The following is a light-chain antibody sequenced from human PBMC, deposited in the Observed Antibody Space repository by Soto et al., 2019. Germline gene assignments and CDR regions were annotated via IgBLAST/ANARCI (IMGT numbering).Light chain of an antibody. CDR2: DAS. V-gene: IGKV3-11*01. CDR1: QGVSSS. J-gene: IGKJ1*01. Sequence: EIVLTQSPATLSLSLGERATLSCRASQGVSSSLAWYQQKPGQAPRLLIYDASNRATGIPARFSGSGSGTDFTLTISSLEPEDFAVYYCQQRSNWPGTFGQGTKVEIK. CDR3: QQRSNWPGT.